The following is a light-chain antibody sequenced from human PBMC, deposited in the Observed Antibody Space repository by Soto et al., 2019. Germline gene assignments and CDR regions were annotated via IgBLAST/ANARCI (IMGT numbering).Light chain of an antibody. CDR2: GAS. V-gene: IGKV1-9*01. CDR3: QHHDSFPWT. CDR1: QGIRSL. J-gene: IGKJ1*01. Sequence: DIQLTQSPSFLSASVGDRVTITCRASQGIRSLFAWYQQKPGKAPTLLIYGASTLQSGVPSRFRGSASGTEFTLTVTRLQPEDFATYHCQHHDSFPWTFGQGTKVHIK.